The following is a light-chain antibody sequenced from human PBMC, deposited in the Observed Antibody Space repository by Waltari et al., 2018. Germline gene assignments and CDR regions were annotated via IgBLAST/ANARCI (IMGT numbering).Light chain of an antibody. J-gene: IGLJ1*01. CDR3: SSDAVSNNFYD. Sequence: QSALTQPPSASGSPGQSVTISCTGTGSGCSVSWYQQHPGKAPKLLIDEVNKRPSGVPDRFSGSKSGNTASLTVSGLQAEDEGDYYCSSDAVSNNFYDFGTGTKVTVL. V-gene: IGLV2-8*01. CDR1: GSGCS. CDR2: EVN.